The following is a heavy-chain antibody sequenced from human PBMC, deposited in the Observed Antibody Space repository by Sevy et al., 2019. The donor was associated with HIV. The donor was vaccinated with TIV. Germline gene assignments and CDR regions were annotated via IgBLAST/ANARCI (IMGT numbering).Heavy chain of an antibody. CDR2: IYTSGST. D-gene: IGHD2-21*02. V-gene: IGHV4-4*07. CDR3: ARDLRAYCGGDCADAFDI. CDR1: GGSISSYY. Sequence: SETLSLTCTVSGGSISSYYWSWIRQPAGKGLEWIGRIYTSGSTNDNPTLKSRVTMSVDTSKNQFSLKLSSVTAADTAVYYCARDLRAYCGGDCADAFDIWGQGTMVTVSS. J-gene: IGHJ3*02.